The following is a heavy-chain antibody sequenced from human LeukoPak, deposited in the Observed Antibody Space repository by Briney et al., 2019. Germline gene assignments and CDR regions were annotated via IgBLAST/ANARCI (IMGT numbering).Heavy chain of an antibody. D-gene: IGHD1-1*01. CDR1: GGSFSGYY. V-gene: IGHV4-34*01. CDR3: ARGPNWNDFDY. J-gene: IGHJ4*02. Sequence: SETLSLTCAVYGGSFSGYYWSWIRQPPGKGLEWIGEINHSGSTTYNPSLKSRVTMSIHTSKSQFSLKLSSVTAADTAVYFCARGPNWNDFDYWGQGTLVTVSS. CDR2: INHSGST.